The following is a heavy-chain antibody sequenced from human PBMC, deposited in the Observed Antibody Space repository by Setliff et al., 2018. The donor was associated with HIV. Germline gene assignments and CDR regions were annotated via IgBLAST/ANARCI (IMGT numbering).Heavy chain of an antibody. CDR1: GFTFSNYA. CDR2: ITDSGVTT. V-gene: IGHV3-23*01. CDR3: VGMDIVVVLPPDV. D-gene: IGHD2-21*01. J-gene: IGHJ6*02. Sequence: GVLRLSCAASGFTFSNYAMSWVRQAPGKGLEWVSTITDSGVTTYYADSVKGRFTISRDNSKNTLYLQMNSLRAEDTAVYYCVGMDIVVVLPPDVWGQGTTVTVS.